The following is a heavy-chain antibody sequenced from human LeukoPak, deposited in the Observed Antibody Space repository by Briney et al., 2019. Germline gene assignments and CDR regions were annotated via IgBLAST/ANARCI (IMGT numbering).Heavy chain of an antibody. CDR1: GGSFSGYY. D-gene: IGHD3-10*01. J-gene: IGHJ4*02. V-gene: IGHV4-34*01. CDR3: ARLFRKGMVRGVENYFDY. CDR2: INHSGST. Sequence: PSETLSLTCAVYGGSFSGYYWSWIRQPPGKGLEWIGEINHSGSTNYNPSLKSRVTISVDTSKNQFSLKLSSVTAADTAVYYCARLFRKGMVRGVENYFDYWGQGTLVTVSS.